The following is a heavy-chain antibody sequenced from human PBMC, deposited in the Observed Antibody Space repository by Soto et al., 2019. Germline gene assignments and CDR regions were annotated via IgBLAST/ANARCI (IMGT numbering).Heavy chain of an antibody. CDR2: IIPIFGTA. Sequence: QVQLVQSGAEVKKPGSSVKVSCKASGGTFSSYAISWVRQAPGQGLEWMGGIIPIFGTANYAQKFQGRVTITAEKSTSTAYMELSSLRSEDTAVYYCARDSGYYYGSGSYFYYYYYGMDVWGQGTTVTVSS. V-gene: IGHV1-69*06. J-gene: IGHJ6*02. CDR1: GGTFSSYA. D-gene: IGHD3-10*01. CDR3: ARDSGYYYGSGSYFYYYYYGMDV.